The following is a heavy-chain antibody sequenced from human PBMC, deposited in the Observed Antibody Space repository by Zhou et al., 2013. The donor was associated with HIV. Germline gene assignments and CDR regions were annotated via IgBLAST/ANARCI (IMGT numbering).Heavy chain of an antibody. CDR2: IIPIFGTV. J-gene: IGHJ4*02. D-gene: IGHD3-10*01. Sequence: QVQLVQSGAEVRKPGSSVKVSCKASGGTLNSYALTWVRQAPGQGLEWMGGIIPIFGTVNYAQKFQDRVTMTRDSSPGTVYMELSSLRSEDTAVYYCARARYYYGSGSYYPFDYWGQGTLVTVSS. CDR1: GGTLNSYA. V-gene: IGHV1-69*05. CDR3: ARARYYYGSGSYYPFDY.